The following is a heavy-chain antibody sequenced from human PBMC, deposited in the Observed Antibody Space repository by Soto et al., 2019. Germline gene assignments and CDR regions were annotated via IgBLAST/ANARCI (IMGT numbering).Heavy chain of an antibody. V-gene: IGHV3-13*01. CDR3: ARAPGMQKRSYYYGMDV. CDR1: GFTFSSYD. CDR2: IGTAGDT. D-gene: IGHD2-8*01. Sequence: PGGSLRLSCAASGFTFSSYDMHWVRQATGKGLEWVSAIGTAGDTYYPGSVKGRFTISRENAKNSLYLQMNSLRAGDTAVYYCARAPGMQKRSYYYGMDVWGQGTTVTGSS. J-gene: IGHJ6*02.